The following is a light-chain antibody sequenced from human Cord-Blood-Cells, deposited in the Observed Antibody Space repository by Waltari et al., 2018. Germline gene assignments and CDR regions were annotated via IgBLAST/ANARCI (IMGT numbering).Light chain of an antibody. Sequence: DIPMTHSPSSLSASVGDRVNITSRAIQIISSYLNWYQHKPGKAPKPLIYAASSLQSGVPSRFSGSGSGTDFTLTISSLQPEDFATYYCQQSYSTPPTFGGGTKVEIK. CDR1: QIISSY. CDR2: AAS. J-gene: IGKJ4*01. CDR3: QQSYSTPPT. V-gene: IGKV1-39*01.